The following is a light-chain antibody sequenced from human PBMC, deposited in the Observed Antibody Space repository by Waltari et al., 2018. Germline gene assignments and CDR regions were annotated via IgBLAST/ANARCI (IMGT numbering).Light chain of an antibody. J-gene: IGLJ1*01. CDR3: SSNAGSSTYV. CDR2: EVN. V-gene: IGLV2-23*02. Sequence: QSALTQPASVSGSPGQSITLSCTGPSRDIGTYNLVSWYQQHPGKAPKLIIYEVNKRPSGVSDRFSGSKSGNTASLTISGLQAEDEADYYCSSNAGSSTYVFGTGTKVTVL. CDR1: SRDIGTYNL.